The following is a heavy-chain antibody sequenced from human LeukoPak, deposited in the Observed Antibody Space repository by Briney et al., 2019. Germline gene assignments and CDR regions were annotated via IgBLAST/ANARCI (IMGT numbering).Heavy chain of an antibody. V-gene: IGHV3-64*01. D-gene: IGHD4-17*01. CDR3: ARESYGDYVGEDFQH. CDR2: ISSNGGST. Sequence: GGSLRLSCAASGFTFSSYAMHWVRQAPGKGLEYVSAISSNGGSTYYANSVKGRFTISRDNSKNTLYLQMGSLRAEDMAVYYCARESYGDYVGEDFQHWGQGTLVTVSS. CDR1: GFTFSSYA. J-gene: IGHJ1*01.